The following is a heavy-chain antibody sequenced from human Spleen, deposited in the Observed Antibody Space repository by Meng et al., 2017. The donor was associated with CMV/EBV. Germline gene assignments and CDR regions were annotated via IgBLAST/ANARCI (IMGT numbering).Heavy chain of an antibody. V-gene: IGHV4-39*07. Sequence: QWSCIYLVRPSSTLSLTGSASGGCSSSSSYDWRWIRQPTVKALDRIGSYYYSGSNYYNPSLKSRVNISVDTSKDQFCLKLSSVTAADTAVYYCASLPNYYDSSGPPDYWGQGTLVTVSS. CDR2: YYYSGSN. CDR3: ASLPNYYDSSGPPDY. CDR1: GGCSSSSSYD. D-gene: IGHD3-22*01. J-gene: IGHJ4*02.